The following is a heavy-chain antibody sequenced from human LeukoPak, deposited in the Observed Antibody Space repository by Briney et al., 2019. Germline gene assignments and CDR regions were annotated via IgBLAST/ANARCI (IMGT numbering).Heavy chain of an antibody. CDR1: GGSISTYY. D-gene: IGHD1-1*01. CDR3: ARHWNDGAAFEY. J-gene: IGHJ4*02. V-gene: IGHV4-4*07. CDR2: IYTTVST. Sequence: SETLSPTCTVSGGSISTYYWSWIRQPAGEGLEWIGRIYTTVSTKYNPSLRSRVTMSVDTSQNQFSLKLTSVTAADTAVYYCARHWNDGAAFEYWGQGALVTVSS.